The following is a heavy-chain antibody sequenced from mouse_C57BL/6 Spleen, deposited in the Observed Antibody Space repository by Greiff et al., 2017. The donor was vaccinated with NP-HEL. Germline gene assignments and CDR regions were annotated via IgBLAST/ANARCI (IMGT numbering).Heavy chain of an antibody. CDR2: ISDGGSYT. CDR1: GFTFSSYA. V-gene: IGHV5-4*01. CDR3: ARGYDYDGAWFAY. Sequence: EVQVVESGGGLVKPGGSLKLSCAASGFTFSSYAMSWVRQTPEKRLEWVATISDGGSYTYYPDNVKGRFTISRDNAKNNLYLQMSHLKSEDTAMYYCARGYDYDGAWFAYWGQGTLVTVSA. J-gene: IGHJ3*01. D-gene: IGHD2-4*01.